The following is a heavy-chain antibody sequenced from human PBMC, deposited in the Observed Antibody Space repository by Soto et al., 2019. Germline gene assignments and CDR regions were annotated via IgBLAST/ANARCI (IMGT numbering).Heavy chain of an antibody. Sequence: GGSLRLSCAASGFTFSTYAMSWVRQAPGKGLEWVSPISVSGGGTYYADSVTGRFTISRDNAKNTLYLQKDSLRADDTAVNYGAKMVGRYGGLDSGSYMDVWGQGTTVTVSS. CDR2: ISVSGGGT. D-gene: IGHD3-10*01. CDR3: AKMVGRYGGLDSGSYMDV. V-gene: IGHV3-23*01. J-gene: IGHJ6*03. CDR1: GFTFSTYA.